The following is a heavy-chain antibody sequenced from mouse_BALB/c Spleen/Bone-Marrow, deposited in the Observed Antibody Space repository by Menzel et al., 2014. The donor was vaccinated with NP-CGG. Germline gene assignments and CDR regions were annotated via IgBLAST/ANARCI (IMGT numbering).Heavy chain of an antibody. D-gene: IGHD1-1*01. CDR1: GFDFSRYW. V-gene: IGHV4-1*02. CDR3: SRLYYYGNFAY. CDR2: INPDSGTI. Sequence: EVQLQQSGGGLVQPGGSLKLSCAASGFDFSRYWMSWVRQAPGKGLEWIGEINPDSGTINYTPSLKDKFIISRDNAKNTLYLQMSKVRSEDTALYYCSRLYYYGNFAYWGQGTLVTVSA. J-gene: IGHJ3*01.